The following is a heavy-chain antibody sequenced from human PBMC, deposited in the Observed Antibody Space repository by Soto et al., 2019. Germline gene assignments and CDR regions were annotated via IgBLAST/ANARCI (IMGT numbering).Heavy chain of an antibody. J-gene: IGHJ4*02. V-gene: IGHV3-72*01. Sequence: HLVASGGGLVQPGGSLRLSCAASGFTFNDHYMDWVRQAPGKGLEWVACSKNRGQGFTIEYAASLKGRFTISRDDSANSLYLQMNGLETDDTAVYYCTVWIEGACYWGRGILVTVSS. CDR2: SKNRGQGFTI. D-gene: IGHD3-16*01. CDR3: TVWIEGACY. CDR1: GFTFNDHY.